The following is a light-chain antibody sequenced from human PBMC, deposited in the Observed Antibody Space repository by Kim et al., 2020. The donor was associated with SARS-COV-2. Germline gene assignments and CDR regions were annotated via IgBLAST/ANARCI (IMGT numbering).Light chain of an antibody. Sequence: RVTIACTGSSSNIGAGYAVHWYQQLPGTAPKLLIYGNTNRPSGVPDRFSGSKSGTSASLAITGLQAEDEADYYCQSYDSSLSGVVFGGGTQLTVL. J-gene: IGLJ2*01. CDR3: QSYDSSLSGVV. V-gene: IGLV1-40*01. CDR2: GNT. CDR1: SSNIGAGYA.